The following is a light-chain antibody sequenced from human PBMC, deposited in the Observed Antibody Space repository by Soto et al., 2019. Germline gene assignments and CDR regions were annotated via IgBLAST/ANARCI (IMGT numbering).Light chain of an antibody. CDR3: ATWDHSLSAGL. CDR1: SSNIGNNY. Sequence: QSVLTQPPSVSAAPGQTVTISCSGSSSNIGNNYVSWYQQLPGTAPKLLIYDNDKRPSGIPDRFSGSKSGTSATLGITGLQTGDEADYYCATWDHSLSAGLFGGGTKLTVL. CDR2: DND. J-gene: IGLJ2*01. V-gene: IGLV1-51*01.